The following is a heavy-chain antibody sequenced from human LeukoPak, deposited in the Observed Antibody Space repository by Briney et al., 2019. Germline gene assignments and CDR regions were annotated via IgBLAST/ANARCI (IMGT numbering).Heavy chain of an antibody. D-gene: IGHD3-10*01. V-gene: IGHV4-59*08. CDR2: IYYSGST. CDR3: ARHSNYGSGSYYRYWFDP. J-gene: IGHJ5*02. CDR1: GGSISSHY. Sequence: PSETLSLTCTVSGGSISSHYWSWIRQPPGKGLEWIGYIYYSGSTNYNPSLKSRVTISVDTSKNQFSLKLSSMTAADTAVYYCARHSNYGSGSYYRYWFDPWGQGTLVTVSS.